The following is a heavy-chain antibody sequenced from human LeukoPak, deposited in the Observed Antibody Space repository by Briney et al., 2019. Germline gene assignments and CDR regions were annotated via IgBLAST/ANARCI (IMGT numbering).Heavy chain of an antibody. V-gene: IGHV4-39*01. Sequence: SETLSLTCTVSGGSISSRSYYWGWIRQPPGKGLEWIGSIYYSGSTYYNPSLQSRVTISVDTSKNQFSLKLNSVTAADTAVYYCVRARFRGSYRSWFDPWGQGTLVTVSS. CDR3: VRARFRGSYRSWFDP. J-gene: IGHJ5*02. CDR1: GGSISSRSYY. D-gene: IGHD1-26*01. CDR2: IYYSGST.